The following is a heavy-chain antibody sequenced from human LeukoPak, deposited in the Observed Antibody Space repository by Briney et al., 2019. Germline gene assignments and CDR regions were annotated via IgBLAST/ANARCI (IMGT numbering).Heavy chain of an antibody. CDR2: IYSGGST. D-gene: IGHD3-3*01. Sequence: PGGSLRLSCAASGFTVSSNYMSWVRRAPGKGLEWVSVIYSGGSTYYADSVKGRFTISRDNSKNTLYLQMNSLRAEDTAVYYCARADDFWSGYLFDYWGQGTLVTVSS. V-gene: IGHV3-53*01. J-gene: IGHJ4*02. CDR3: ARADDFWSGYLFDY. CDR1: GFTVSSNY.